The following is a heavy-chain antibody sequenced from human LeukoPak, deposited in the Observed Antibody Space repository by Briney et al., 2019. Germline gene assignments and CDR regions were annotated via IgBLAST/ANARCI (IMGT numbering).Heavy chain of an antibody. D-gene: IGHD3-22*01. CDR3: ARAGHNSNSGGYDF. CDR1: GYTFIDHY. V-gene: IGHV1-2*02. J-gene: IGHJ4*02. CDR2: IDPDTGDT. Sequence: ASVKVSCKPSGYTFIDHYLHWVRQAPGQGLESLGWIDPDTGDTNYPQKFQGRVTMCRDTSISTAYMELNRLRSDDTAVYYCARAGHNSNSGGYDFWGLGTLVTVSS.